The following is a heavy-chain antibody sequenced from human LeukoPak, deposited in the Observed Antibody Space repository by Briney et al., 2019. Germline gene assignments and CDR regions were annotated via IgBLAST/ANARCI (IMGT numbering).Heavy chain of an antibody. J-gene: IGHJ3*02. CDR3: ARRPIVVPPSGGALDI. CDR1: GYTFTSYA. CDR2: INAGNGNT. V-gene: IGHV1-3*01. D-gene: IGHD2-2*01. Sequence: ASVTVSCKASGYTFTSYAMHWVRQAPGQRLEWMGWINAGNGNTKYSQKFQGRVTITRDTSASTAYMELSSLRSEDTAVYYCARRPIVVPPSGGALDIWGQGTMVTVSS.